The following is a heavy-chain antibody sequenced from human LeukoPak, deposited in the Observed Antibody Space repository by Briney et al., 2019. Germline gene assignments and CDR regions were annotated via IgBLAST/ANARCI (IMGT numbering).Heavy chain of an antibody. CDR1: VGTFSSYA. V-gene: IGHV1-69*13. CDR3: ARENVDIVATSLVREIGWFDP. Sequence: ASVKDSCKASVGTFSSYAISWVGQAPGQGLEWMGGIIPIFGTANHAQKFQGRVTITADESTSTAYMELSSLRSEDTAVYYCARENVDIVATSLVREIGWFDPWGQGTLVTVSS. D-gene: IGHD5-12*01. J-gene: IGHJ5*02. CDR2: IIPIFGTA.